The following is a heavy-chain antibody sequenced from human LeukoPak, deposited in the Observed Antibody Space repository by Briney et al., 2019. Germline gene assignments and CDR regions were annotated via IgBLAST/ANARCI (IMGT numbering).Heavy chain of an antibody. CDR1: GFTFSSYS. J-gene: IGHJ6*04. Sequence: PGGSLRLSCAASGFTFSSYSRNWVRQAPGKGLEWVSSISGSSSYIYYADSVKGRFTTSRDNAKNSLYLQMNSLRAEDTAVYYCAELGITMIGGVWGKGTTVTISS. CDR2: ISGSSSYI. D-gene: IGHD3-10*02. V-gene: IGHV3-21*01. CDR3: AELGITMIGGV.